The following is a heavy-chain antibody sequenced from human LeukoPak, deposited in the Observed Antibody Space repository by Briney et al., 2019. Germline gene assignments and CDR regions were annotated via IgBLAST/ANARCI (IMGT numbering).Heavy chain of an antibody. CDR1: VYTLTGYY. D-gene: IGHD1-14*01. J-gene: IGHJ6*02. V-gene: IGHV1-2*02. Sequence: ASVKVSCKASVYTLTGYYMHWVRQTPGHGVEWVGWICPNSGGTNYAQKFQGRVSMTRNTSISTAYMELSSLRSEDAAVYYCASAESYYYYGMDVWGQGTTVTVSS. CDR2: ICPNSGGT. CDR3: ASAESYYYYGMDV.